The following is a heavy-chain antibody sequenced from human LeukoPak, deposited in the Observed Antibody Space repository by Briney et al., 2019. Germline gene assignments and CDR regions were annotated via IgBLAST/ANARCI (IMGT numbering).Heavy chain of an antibody. CDR2: LTGSGGST. D-gene: IGHD2-2*01. V-gene: IGHV3-23*01. J-gene: IGHJ4*02. CDR3: AKLASLCTSTSCVRGGFDF. Sequence: GGSLRLPCTASGFTFSNHAMSWVRQAPGKGLEWVSALTGSGGSTYYADSVKGRFTISRDNSLNTLYLQINSLRADDTAKYYCAKLASLCTSTSCVRGGFDFWGQGTLVTVSS. CDR1: GFTFSNHA.